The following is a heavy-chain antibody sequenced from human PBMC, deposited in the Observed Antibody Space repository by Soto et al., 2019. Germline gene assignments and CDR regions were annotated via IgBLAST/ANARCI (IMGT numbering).Heavy chain of an antibody. D-gene: IGHD1-26*01. CDR2: IYSGGST. CDR1: GFTVSSNY. CDR3: AREWEPDAFDI. V-gene: IGHV3-66*01. J-gene: IGHJ3*02. Sequence: GGSLRLSCAASGFTVSSNYMSWVRQAPGKGLEWVSVIYSGGSTYYADSVKGRFTISRDNSKNTLYLQMNSLRAEDTAVYYCAREWEPDAFDIWGQGTMVTVSS.